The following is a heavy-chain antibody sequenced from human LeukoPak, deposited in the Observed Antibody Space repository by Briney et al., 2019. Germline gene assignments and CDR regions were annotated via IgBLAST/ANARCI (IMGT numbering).Heavy chain of an antibody. CDR2: IASYGGNE. V-gene: IGHV3-30*18. CDR1: GFTFSDSG. J-gene: IGHJ6*02. D-gene: IGHD1-7*01. Sequence: GRSLRLSCAASGFTFSDSGMHWVRQTPGKGLEWVAVIASYGGNEYYADSVKGRFTISRDNSKNTLYLQISSLRVEDTAVYYCAKGRARGTINYGLDVWGQGTTVTVS. CDR3: AKGRARGTINYGLDV.